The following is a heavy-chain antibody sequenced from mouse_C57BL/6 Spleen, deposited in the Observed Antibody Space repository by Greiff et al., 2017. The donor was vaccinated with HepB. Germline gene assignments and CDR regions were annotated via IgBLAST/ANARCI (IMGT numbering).Heavy chain of an antibody. J-gene: IGHJ1*03. D-gene: IGHD2-1*01. CDR3: ARRRNYLTFYFDV. CDR1: GYSITSGYY. V-gene: IGHV3-6*01. Sequence: EVKLVESGPGLVKPSQSLSLTCSVTGYSITSGYYWNWIRQFPGNKLEWMGYISYDGSNNYNPSLKNRISITRDTSKNQFFLKLNSVTTEDTATYYCARRRNYLTFYFDVWGTGTTVTVSS. CDR2: ISYDGSN.